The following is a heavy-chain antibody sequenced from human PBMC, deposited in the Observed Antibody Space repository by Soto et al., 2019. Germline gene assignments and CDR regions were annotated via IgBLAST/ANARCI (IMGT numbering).Heavy chain of an antibody. J-gene: IGHJ4*02. D-gene: IGHD2-15*01. CDR3: ARARYCSGGSCYVGTARARFDY. Sequence: PETLSLTCGVYGGSFSGYYWSWIRQPPGKGLEWIGEINHSGSTNYNPSLKSRVTISVDTSKNQFSLKLSSVTAADTAVYYCARARYCSGGSCYVGTARARFDYWGQRTLVTVSS. CDR1: GGSFSGYY. V-gene: IGHV4-34*01. CDR2: INHSGST.